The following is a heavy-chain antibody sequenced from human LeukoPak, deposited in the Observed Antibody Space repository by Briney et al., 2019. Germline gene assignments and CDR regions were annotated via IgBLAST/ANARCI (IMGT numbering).Heavy chain of an antibody. V-gene: IGHV1-69*13. CDR2: IIPIFGTA. D-gene: IGHD6-19*01. CDR1: GGTFSSYA. CDR3: AGGRYSSGWYVGVMEVYYYGMDV. J-gene: IGHJ6*04. Sequence: ASVKVPCKASGGTFSSYAISWVRQAPGQGLEWMGGIIPIFGTANYAQKFQGRVTITADESTSTAYMELSSLRSEDTAVYYCAGGRYSSGWYVGVMEVYYYGMDVWGKGTTVTVSS.